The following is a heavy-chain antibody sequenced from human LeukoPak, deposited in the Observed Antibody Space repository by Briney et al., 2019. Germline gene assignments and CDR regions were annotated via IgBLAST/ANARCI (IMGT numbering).Heavy chain of an antibody. CDR1: GYTFTSYD. V-gene: IGHV1-8*03. D-gene: IGHD2-8*02. Sequence: ASVKVSCKASGYTFTSYDINWVRQATGQGLEWMGWMNPNSGNTGYAQKFQGRVTITRNTSISTAYMELSSLRSEDTAVYYCARFRGSSTGGHDAFDIWGQGTMVTVSS. CDR3: ARFRGSSTGGHDAFDI. J-gene: IGHJ3*02. CDR2: MNPNSGNT.